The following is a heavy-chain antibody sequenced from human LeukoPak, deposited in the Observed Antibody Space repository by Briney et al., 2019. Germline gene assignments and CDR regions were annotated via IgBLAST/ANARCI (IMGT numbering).Heavy chain of an antibody. D-gene: IGHD3-10*01. V-gene: IGHV4-34*01. J-gene: IGHJ5*02. Sequence: SETLSLTCAVYGGSFSGYYWSWIRQPPGKGLEWIGEINHSGSTNYNPSLKSRVTISVDTSKNQFSLKLGSVTAADTAVYYCARGPYVLKLLWFGELKNWFDPWGQGTLVTVSS. CDR2: INHSGST. CDR1: GGSFSGYY. CDR3: ARGPYVLKLLWFGELKNWFDP.